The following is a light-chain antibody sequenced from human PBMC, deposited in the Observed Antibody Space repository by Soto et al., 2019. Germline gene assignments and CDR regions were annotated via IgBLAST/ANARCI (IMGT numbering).Light chain of an antibody. V-gene: IGLV2-14*01. Sequence: SVLTQPASVSGSPGQSIAISCTGTDSDVGGYSYVSWYQQYPGKAPKLIIYDVSNRPSGVSDRFSGSKSGNTASLTISGLQAEDEADYYCSSYTASNTYVFGSGTKVTVL. J-gene: IGLJ1*01. CDR2: DVS. CDR3: SSYTASNTYV. CDR1: DSDVGGYSY.